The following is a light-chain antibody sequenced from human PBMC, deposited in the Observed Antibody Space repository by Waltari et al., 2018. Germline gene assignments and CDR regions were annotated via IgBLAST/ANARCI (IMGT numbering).Light chain of an antibody. CDR1: SGHSSYA. CDR3: QTWCTGIQV. Sequence: QLVLTQSPSASASLGASVRLTCTLSSGHSSYAIAWHQQQPEKGPNRDSDGRHRKGDGIPDRFSDANSGAVRYLTISSLQSEAEADDCCQTWCTGIQVFVGGTKLTVL. V-gene: IGLV4-69*01. J-gene: IGLJ2*01. CDR2: RDSDGRH.